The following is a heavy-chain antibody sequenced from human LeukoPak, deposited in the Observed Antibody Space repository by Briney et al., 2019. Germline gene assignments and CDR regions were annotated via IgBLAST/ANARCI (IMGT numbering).Heavy chain of an antibody. D-gene: IGHD6-13*01. Sequence: GGSLRLSCAASGFTFSSYEMNWVRQAPGKGLEWVSYISSSGSTIYYADSVKGRFTISRDNAKNSLYLQMNSLRAEDTAVYDCARAVDSSWLIPFDYWGQGTLVTVSS. CDR3: ARAVDSSWLIPFDY. V-gene: IGHV3-48*03. CDR1: GFTFSSYE. J-gene: IGHJ4*02. CDR2: ISSSGSTI.